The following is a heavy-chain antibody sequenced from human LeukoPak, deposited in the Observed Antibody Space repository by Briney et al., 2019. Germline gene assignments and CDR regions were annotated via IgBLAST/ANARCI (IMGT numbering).Heavy chain of an antibody. CDR3: ARDRGAVAGMDYYYGMDV. CDR1: GGSLSSYY. Sequence: PSETLSLTCTVSGGSLSSYYWSWIRQPPGKGLEWIGYIYYSGSTNYNPSLKSRVTISVDTSKNQVSLKLSSVTAADTAVYYCARDRGAVAGMDYYYGMDVWGQGTTVTVSS. J-gene: IGHJ6*02. D-gene: IGHD6-19*01. CDR2: IYYSGST. V-gene: IGHV4-59*01.